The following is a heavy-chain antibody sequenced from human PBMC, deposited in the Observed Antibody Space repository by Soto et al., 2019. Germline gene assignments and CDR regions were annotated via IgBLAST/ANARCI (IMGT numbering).Heavy chain of an antibody. J-gene: IGHJ3*02. CDR2: IYYSGST. CDR3: ARQSCSSTSCRHDAFDI. V-gene: IGHV4-59*08. CDR1: GGSISSYY. D-gene: IGHD2-2*01. Sequence: QVQLQESGPGLVKPSETLSLTCTVSGGSISSYYWSWIRQPPGKGLERIGYIYYSGSTNYNPSLKSRVTISVDTSKSQFSLKLSSVTAADTAVYYCARQSCSSTSCRHDAFDIWGQGTMVTVSS.